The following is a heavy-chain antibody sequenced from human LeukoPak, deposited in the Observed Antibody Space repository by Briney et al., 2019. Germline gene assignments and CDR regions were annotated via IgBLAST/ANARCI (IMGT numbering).Heavy chain of an antibody. V-gene: IGHV3-7*01. CDR2: IKEDGSEK. Sequence: GGSLRLSCAASGFISSSHWMSWVRQAPGKGLEWVASIKEDGSEKSYMDSVKGRFTISRDNAKNSLYLQMNSLRAEDTAVYYCARSYDGYVRSFDYWGQGALVPVSS. D-gene: IGHD5-24*01. CDR1: GFISSSHW. J-gene: IGHJ4*02. CDR3: ARSYDGYVRSFDY.